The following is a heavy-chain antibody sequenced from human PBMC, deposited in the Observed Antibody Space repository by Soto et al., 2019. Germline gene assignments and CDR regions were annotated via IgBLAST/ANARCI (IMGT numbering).Heavy chain of an antibody. V-gene: IGHV3-7*01. Sequence: EVQLVESGGGLVQPGGSLRLSCVDSGFTFSSYWMSWVRQAPVKGLEWVGNIKQEGSEENYVDSVKGRCTISRDNAKNSMYLQMNSLRAEDTAVYYCARIAASGRGWDVWGQGTTVVVSS. CDR2: IKQEGSEE. J-gene: IGHJ6*02. CDR3: ARIAASGRGWDV. D-gene: IGHD6-13*01. CDR1: GFTFSSYW.